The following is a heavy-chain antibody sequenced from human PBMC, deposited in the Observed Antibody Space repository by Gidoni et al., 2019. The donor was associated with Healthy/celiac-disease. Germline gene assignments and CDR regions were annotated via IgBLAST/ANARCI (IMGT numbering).Heavy chain of an antibody. J-gene: IGHJ6*02. CDR3: ARALIAARHLAVYGMDV. CDR1: GGSISSYY. V-gene: IGHV4-59*01. CDR2: IYYSGST. D-gene: IGHD6-6*01. Sequence: QVQLQESGPGLVKPSETLSLTCTVSGGSISSYYWSWIRQPPGKGLEWIGYIYYSGSTNYNPSLKSRVTISVDTSKNQFSLKLSSVTAADTAVYYCARALIAARHLAVYGMDVWGQGTTVTVSS.